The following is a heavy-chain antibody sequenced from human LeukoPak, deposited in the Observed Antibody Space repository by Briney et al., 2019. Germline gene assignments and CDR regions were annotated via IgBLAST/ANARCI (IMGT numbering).Heavy chain of an antibody. J-gene: IGHJ4*02. CDR1: GYSFTSYW. V-gene: IGHV5-51*01. Sequence: RGESLKISCKGSGYSFTSYWIGWVRQMPGKGLEWMGIIYPGDSDTRYSPSFQGQVTISADKSISTAYLQWSSLKASDTAMYYCARWAEMATITRYFDYWGQGTLVTVSS. D-gene: IGHD5-24*01. CDR2: IYPGDSDT. CDR3: ARWAEMATITRYFDY.